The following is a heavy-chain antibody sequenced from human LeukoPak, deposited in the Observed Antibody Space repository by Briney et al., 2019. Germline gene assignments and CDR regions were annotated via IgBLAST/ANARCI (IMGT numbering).Heavy chain of an antibody. CDR2: IYYSGST. Sequence: SETLSLTCTVSGGSISSYYWSWIRQPPEKGLDWIGYIYYSGSTNYNPSLKSRVTISVDTSNNQFSLKLSSVTAADTAVYYCARDVRSRGNLGYYYYMDLWGKGTTVTVSS. CDR1: GGSISSYY. J-gene: IGHJ6*03. V-gene: IGHV4-59*01. D-gene: IGHD4-23*01. CDR3: ARDVRSRGNLGYYYYMDL.